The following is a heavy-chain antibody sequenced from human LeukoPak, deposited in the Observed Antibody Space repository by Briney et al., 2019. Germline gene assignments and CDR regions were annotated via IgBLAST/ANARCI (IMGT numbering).Heavy chain of an antibody. CDR1: GGTFSSYA. V-gene: IGHV1-69*04. D-gene: IGHD6-13*01. Sequence: ASVKVSCKASGGTFSSYAISWVRQAPGQGLEWMGRIIPILGIANYAQKFQGRVTITADKSTSTAYMELSGLRSEDTAVYYCARGSSSFDYWGQGTLVTVSS. CDR3: ARGSSSFDY. CDR2: IIPILGIA. J-gene: IGHJ4*02.